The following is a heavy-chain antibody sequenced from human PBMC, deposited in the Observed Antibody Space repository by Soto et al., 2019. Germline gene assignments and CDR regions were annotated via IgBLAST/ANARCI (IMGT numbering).Heavy chain of an antibody. CDR1: GGSISSSSSY. V-gene: IGHV4-39*01. CDR3: ARKPRGAATVTSVINGFGP. Sequence: QLQLQESGPGLVKPSETLSLTCTVSGGSISSSSSYWGWIRQPPGKGLEWIGYIYYSGSTKYNPSLNSRVTISVDTSKNQFSRKPNSVTAADTAVYYCARKPRGAATVTSVINGFGPWGQGALVTVSS. J-gene: IGHJ5*02. D-gene: IGHD4-17*01. CDR2: IYYSGST.